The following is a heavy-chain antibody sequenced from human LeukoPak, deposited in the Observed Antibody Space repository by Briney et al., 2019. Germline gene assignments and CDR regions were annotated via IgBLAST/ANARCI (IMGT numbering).Heavy chain of an antibody. CDR1: GGSFSGYY. V-gene: IGHV4-34*01. Sequence: PSETLSLTCAVYGGSFSGYYWSWIRQPPGKGLEWIGEINHSGSTNYNPSLKSRVTISVDTSKNQFSLKLSSVTAVDTAVYYCAREEGQYGGNSGGGYNWFDLWGQGTLVTVSS. D-gene: IGHD4-23*01. CDR3: AREEGQYGGNSGGGYNWFDL. J-gene: IGHJ5*02. CDR2: INHSGST.